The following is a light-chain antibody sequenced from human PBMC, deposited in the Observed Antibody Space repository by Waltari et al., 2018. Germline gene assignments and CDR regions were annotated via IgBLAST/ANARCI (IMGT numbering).Light chain of an antibody. CDR3: SSYTSSSTL. V-gene: IGLV2-14*03. CDR1: SSDVGGYNY. CDR2: DVN. Sequence: QSALTQPASVSGSPGQSITIPCTGTSSDVGGYNYVSWYQQHQDKAPKLMIYDVNNRASGVTNRFSGSKSGNTASLTISGLQAEDEADYYCSSYTSSSTLFGGGTKLTVL. J-gene: IGLJ2*01.